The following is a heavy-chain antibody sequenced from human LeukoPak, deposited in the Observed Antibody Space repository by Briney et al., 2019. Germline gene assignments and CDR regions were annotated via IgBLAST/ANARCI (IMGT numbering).Heavy chain of an antibody. Sequence: GGSLRLSCAASGFTFSGYDMNWVRQAPGKGLEWVSSISGSSSYIYYADSVKGRFTISRDNAKNSLNLQMNSLRVEDTAVYYCARDRDWNSGFDYWGQGTLVTVSS. CDR2: ISGSSSYI. CDR3: ARDRDWNSGFDY. CDR1: GFTFSGYD. J-gene: IGHJ4*02. V-gene: IGHV3-21*01. D-gene: IGHD1-7*01.